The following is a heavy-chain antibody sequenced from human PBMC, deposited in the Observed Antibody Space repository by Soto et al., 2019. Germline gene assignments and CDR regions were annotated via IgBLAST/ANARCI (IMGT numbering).Heavy chain of an antibody. CDR1: GGSISSSSYY. CDR3: ASRPSYCGGDRSYFDD. V-gene: IGHV4-39*01. D-gene: IGHD2-21*02. Sequence: SETLSLTCTVSGGSISSSSYYWGWIRQPPGKGLEWIGSIYYSGSTYYNPSLKSRVTISVDTSKNQFSLKLSSVTAADTAVYYCASRPSYCGGDRSYFDDWGQGTLVTLSS. CDR2: IYYSGST. J-gene: IGHJ4*02.